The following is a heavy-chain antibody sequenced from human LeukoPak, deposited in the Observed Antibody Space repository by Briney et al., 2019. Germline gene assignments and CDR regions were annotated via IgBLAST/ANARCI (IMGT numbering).Heavy chain of an antibody. J-gene: IGHJ4*02. Sequence: GRSLRLSCAASGFTFDDYAMHWVRHAPGKGVEWVSGISWNSGSIGYADSVKGRFTISRDNAKNSLYLQMNSLRAEDTALYYCAKSPYYSMDYYFDYWGQGTLVTVSS. V-gene: IGHV3-9*01. CDR2: ISWNSGSI. D-gene: IGHD3-10*01. CDR1: GFTFDDYA. CDR3: AKSPYYSMDYYFDY.